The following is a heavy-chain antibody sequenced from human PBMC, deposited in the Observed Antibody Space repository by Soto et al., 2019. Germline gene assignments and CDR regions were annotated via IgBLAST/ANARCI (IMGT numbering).Heavy chain of an antibody. J-gene: IGHJ4*02. CDR2: INHSGST. V-gene: IGHV4-34*01. CDR3: ARDRRGYSYGYFDY. CDR1: GGSFSGYY. Sequence: PSETLSLACAVYGGSFSGYYWSWIRQPPGKGLEWIGEINHSGSTNYNPSLKSRVTISVDKSKNQFSLKLSSVTAADTAVYYCARDRRGYSYGYFDYWGQGTLVTVSS. D-gene: IGHD5-18*01.